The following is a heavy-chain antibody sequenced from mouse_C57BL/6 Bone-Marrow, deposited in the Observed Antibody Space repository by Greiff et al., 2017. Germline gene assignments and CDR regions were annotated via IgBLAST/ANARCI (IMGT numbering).Heavy chain of an antibody. Sequence: QVQLQQPGAELVRPGTSVKLSCKTSGYTFTSYWMHWVKQRPGQGLEWIGLIDPSDSYTNYNSKFKGKATLTVDTSSSTAYLQLSSLTSEDSAVYYCASHDGYYVYWEFDVWGTGTTVTVSS. V-gene: IGHV1-59*01. J-gene: IGHJ1*03. CDR3: ASHDGYYVYWEFDV. D-gene: IGHD2-3*01. CDR1: GYTFTSYW. CDR2: IDPSDSYT.